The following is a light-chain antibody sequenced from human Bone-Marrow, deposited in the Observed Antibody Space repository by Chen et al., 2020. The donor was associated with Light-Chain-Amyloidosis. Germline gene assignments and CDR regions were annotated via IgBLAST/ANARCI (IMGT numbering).Light chain of an antibody. J-gene: IGLJ3*02. Sequence: QSLLTQPPSASGTPGQRVTISCSGSSSNIGSNYVYWYQQLPGMAPKLLSYRNNPRPSGVPDRFSGSKSGNSASLAISGLRSEDEADYYCAAWDDSLSGVFGGGTKMTVL. V-gene: IGLV1-47*01. CDR3: AAWDDSLSGV. CDR2: RNN. CDR1: SSNIGSNY.